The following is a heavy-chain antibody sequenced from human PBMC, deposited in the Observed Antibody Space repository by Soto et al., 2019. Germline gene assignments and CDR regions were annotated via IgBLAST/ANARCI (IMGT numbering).Heavy chain of an antibody. CDR3: VREYDDGNPYHQTDGFDI. J-gene: IGHJ3*02. D-gene: IGHD3-16*01. V-gene: IGHV3-74*01. CDR2: IKSDGSST. Sequence: GGSLRLSCVASGFTFSSYWMHWVRQAPGKGLVWVSHIKSDGSSTGYADSVKGRFTISRDNAKSTLYLQMNSLRAEDAAVYYCVREYDDGNPYHQTDGFDIWGQGTMVTVSS. CDR1: GFTFSSYW.